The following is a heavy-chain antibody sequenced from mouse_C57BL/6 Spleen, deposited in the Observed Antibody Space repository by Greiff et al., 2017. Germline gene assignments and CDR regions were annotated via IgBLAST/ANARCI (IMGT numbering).Heavy chain of an antibody. J-gene: IGHJ3*01. CDR3: TRRLGRRLAY. CDR2: IDPEDGAT. V-gene: IGHV14-4*01. Sequence: EVQLQQSGAELVRPGASVKLSCTASGFYIKDDYMHWVKQRPEQGLEWIGWIDPEDGATEYASKFPGKATITADTSSITDYMQLSSLTSEDTAVYYCTRRLGRRLAYWGQGTLVTVSA. CDR1: GFYIKDDY. D-gene: IGHD4-1*01.